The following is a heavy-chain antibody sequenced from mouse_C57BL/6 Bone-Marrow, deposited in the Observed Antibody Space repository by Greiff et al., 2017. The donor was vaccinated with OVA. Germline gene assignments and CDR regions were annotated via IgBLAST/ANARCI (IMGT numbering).Heavy chain of an antibody. Sequence: QVQLKESGAELVRPGTSVKLSCKASGYTFTSYWMHWVKQRPGQGLEWIGVIDPSDSYTNYNQKFKGKATLTVDTSSSTAYMQLSSLTSEDTAVYYCTTGGTGAMDYWGQGTSVTVSS. CDR3: TTGGTGAMDY. J-gene: IGHJ4*01. CDR1: GYTFTSYW. CDR2: IDPSDSYT. V-gene: IGHV1-59*01. D-gene: IGHD1-1*01.